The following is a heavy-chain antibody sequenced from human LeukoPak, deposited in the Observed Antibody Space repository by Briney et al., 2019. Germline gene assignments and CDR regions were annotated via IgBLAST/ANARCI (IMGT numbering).Heavy chain of an antibody. D-gene: IGHD6-13*01. J-gene: IGHJ5*02. CDR3: ARDGSSSMFVP. Sequence: GGSLRLSCAASGFTFDNYRMNWVRQAPGKGLEWVSSIGSRGTYIYYADSVKGRFTISRDNAKNSLYLQMNSLRAEDTAVYYCARDGSSSMFVPWGQGTLVTVSS. CDR1: GFTFDNYR. V-gene: IGHV3-21*01. CDR2: IGSRGTYI.